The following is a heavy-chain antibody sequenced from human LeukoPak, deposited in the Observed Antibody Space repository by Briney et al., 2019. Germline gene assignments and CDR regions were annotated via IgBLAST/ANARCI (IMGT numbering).Heavy chain of an antibody. CDR1: GFTFSNYA. V-gene: IGHV3-23*01. D-gene: IGHD3-22*01. Sequence: QPGGSLRLSCAASGFTFSNYAMSWVRQAPGKGLEWVSGISGSGISTYYADSVKGRFTISRDNSKNTLYLQMNSLRVEDTAVYYCAKSWNYYDSSGDDALDIWGQGTMVTVSS. J-gene: IGHJ3*02. CDR3: AKSWNYYDSSGDDALDI. CDR2: ISGSGIST.